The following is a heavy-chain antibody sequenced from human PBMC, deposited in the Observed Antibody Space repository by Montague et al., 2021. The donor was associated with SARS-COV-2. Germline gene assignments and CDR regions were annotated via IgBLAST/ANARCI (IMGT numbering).Heavy chain of an antibody. J-gene: IGHJ6*02. CDR2: TYYRSKWYN. CDR3: ARDPGNKVGSTRYFSMDV. D-gene: IGHD1-26*01. CDR1: GDSVSDNTAA. V-gene: IGHV6-1*01. Sequence: CAISGDSVSDNTAAWNWIRQSPSRGLDWLGRTYYRSKWYNDYAISVKSRITINPDTSKNQLSLQLDSVTPEDTAVYYCARDPGNKVGSTRYFSMDVWGQGTTVTVSS.